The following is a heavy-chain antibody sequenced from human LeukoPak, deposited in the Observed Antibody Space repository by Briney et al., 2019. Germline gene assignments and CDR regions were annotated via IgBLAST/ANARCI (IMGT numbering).Heavy chain of an antibody. J-gene: IGHJ4*02. CDR2: IRHDGSNE. V-gene: IGHV3-30*02. D-gene: IGHD3-10*01. Sequence: PGGSLRLSCVGSGFTFSSYSMHWVRQAAGKGLEWVAFIRHDGSNEYYADSVKGRFTVSRDNSKNTLFLQMNSLRVEEMAVYYCAKEVHPYDSGTYYFDYWGRGILVTVSS. CDR3: AKEVHPYDSGTYYFDY. CDR1: GFTFSSYS.